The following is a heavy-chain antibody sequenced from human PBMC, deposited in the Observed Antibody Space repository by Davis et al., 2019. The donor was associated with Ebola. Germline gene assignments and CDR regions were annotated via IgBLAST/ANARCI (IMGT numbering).Heavy chain of an antibody. J-gene: IGHJ6*02. D-gene: IGHD5-12*01. CDR2: ISSSSSYT. CDR1: GFTFSSYS. CDR3: AKRQWLRPPYYGMDV. Sequence: GGSLRLSCAASGFTFSSYSMNWVRQAPGKGLEWVSSISSSSSYTYYADSVKGRFTISRDNSKNTLYLQMNSLRAEDTAVYYCAKRQWLRPPYYGMDVWGQGTTVTVSS. V-gene: IGHV3-21*04.